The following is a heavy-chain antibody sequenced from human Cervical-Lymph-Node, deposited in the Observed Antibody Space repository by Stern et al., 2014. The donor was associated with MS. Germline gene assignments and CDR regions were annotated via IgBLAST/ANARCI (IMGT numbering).Heavy chain of an antibody. CDR3: ARERDNSYAFDS. V-gene: IGHV1-69*01. Sequence: QLAQSRAELRKPGSSVRAPCKASGGIFSTSIISRLRQATGKGLEWVGGISPMFGRANYAQRFQGSVTITADESTSTVYMGLTSLRSEDTAVYYCARERDNSYAFDSWGQGTLVTVSS. CDR2: ISPMFGRA. CDR1: GGIFSTSI. D-gene: IGHD3-16*01. J-gene: IGHJ4*02.